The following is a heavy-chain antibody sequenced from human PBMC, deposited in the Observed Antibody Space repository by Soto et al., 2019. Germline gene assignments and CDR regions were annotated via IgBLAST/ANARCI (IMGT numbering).Heavy chain of an antibody. CDR2: FDPEDGET. Sequence: ASVKVSCKVSGYTLTELSMHWVRQAPGKGLEWMGGFDPEDGETIYAQKFQGRVTMTEDTSTDTAYMELSSLRSEDTAVYYCATDLRYSSRYWPSSPVDYWGQGTLVTVSS. V-gene: IGHV1-24*01. CDR3: ATDLRYSSRYWPSSPVDY. J-gene: IGHJ4*02. CDR1: GYTLTELS. D-gene: IGHD6-13*01.